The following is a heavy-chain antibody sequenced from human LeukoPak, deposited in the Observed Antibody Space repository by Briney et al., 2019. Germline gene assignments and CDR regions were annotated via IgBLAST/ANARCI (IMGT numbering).Heavy chain of an antibody. V-gene: IGHV4-39*01. D-gene: IGHD3-10*01. CDR1: GGSISSSSYY. CDR3: ARLFPLRYYYGSGKGYFDY. CDR2: IYYSGST. J-gene: IGHJ4*02. Sequence: SETLSLTCTVSGGSISSSSYYWGWIRQPPGKGLEWIGSIYYSGSTYYNPSLKSRVTISVDTSKNQFSLKLSSVTAADTAVYYCARLFPLRYYYGSGKGYFDYWGQGTLVTVSS.